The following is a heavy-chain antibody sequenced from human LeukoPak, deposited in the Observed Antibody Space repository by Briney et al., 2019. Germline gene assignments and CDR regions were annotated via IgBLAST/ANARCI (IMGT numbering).Heavy chain of an antibody. D-gene: IGHD5-12*01. CDR2: ISAYNGNT. Sequence: ASVKVSCKASGYTFTSYGISWVRQAPGQGLEWMGWISAYNGNTNYAQKLQGRVTMTTDTSTSTAYMELRSLRSDDTAVYYCARPGTPSELGGSAAFYYYYGMDVWGQGTTVTVSS. J-gene: IGHJ6*02. CDR1: GYTFTSYG. V-gene: IGHV1-18*01. CDR3: ARPGTPSELGGSAAFYYYYGMDV.